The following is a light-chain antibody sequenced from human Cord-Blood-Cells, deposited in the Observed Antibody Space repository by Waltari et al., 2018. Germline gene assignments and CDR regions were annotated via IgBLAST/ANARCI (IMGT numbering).Light chain of an antibody. CDR3: QQYYSTLRT. J-gene: IGKJ1*01. Sequence: DIVMTQSPDSLAVSMGERATINCKYSQSVLYSSNNNNYLAWYQQKPGQPPKLLIYWASTRESGVPARFSGSGSGTDFTLTISSLQAEDVAVYYCQQYYSTLRTFGQGTKVEIK. CDR2: WAS. V-gene: IGKV4-1*01. CDR1: QSVLYSSNNNNY.